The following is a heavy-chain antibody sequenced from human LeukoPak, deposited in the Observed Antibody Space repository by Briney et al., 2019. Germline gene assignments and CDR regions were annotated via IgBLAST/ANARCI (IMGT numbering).Heavy chain of an antibody. J-gene: IGHJ5*02. Sequence: ASVKVSCKASGGTFSSYGISWVRQAPGQGLEWMGRIIFILGIANYAQKFQGRVTITADKSTSTAYMELSSLRSEDTAVYYCAGEVRLGEFPAFNWFDPWGQGTLVTVSS. CDR2: IIFILGIA. V-gene: IGHV1-69*04. D-gene: IGHD3-16*01. CDR1: GGTFSSYG. CDR3: AGEVRLGEFPAFNWFDP.